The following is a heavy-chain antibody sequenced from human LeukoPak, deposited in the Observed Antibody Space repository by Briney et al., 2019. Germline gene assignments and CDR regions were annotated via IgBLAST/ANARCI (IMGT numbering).Heavy chain of an antibody. D-gene: IGHD1-26*01. CDR1: GGSLSSYY. CDR2: IYYSVST. CDR3: ARRSVGAIRPFDY. V-gene: IGHV4-59*08. J-gene: IGHJ4*02. Sequence: SETLSLTCTVSGGSLSSYYWSWIRQPPAKGLESIGYIYYSVSTNYNPSLKSRVTISVDTSKNQFSLKLSSVTAADTAVYYCARRSVGAIRPFDYWGQGTLVTVSS.